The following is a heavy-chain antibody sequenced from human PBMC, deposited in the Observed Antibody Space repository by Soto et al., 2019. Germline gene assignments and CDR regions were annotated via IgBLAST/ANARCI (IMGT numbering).Heavy chain of an antibody. CDR1: GYTFTSYG. J-gene: IGHJ5*02. Sequence: QVQLVQSGAEVKKPGASVKVSCKASGYTFTSYGITWVRQAPGQGLEWMGWISANNGNTNYAQKFPGRVTMTTDTSTTTPYRELRSLRSDDTAVYYCARAVVIRGVTWFDPWGQGTLVTVSS. CDR3: ARAVVIRGVTWFDP. V-gene: IGHV1-18*01. D-gene: IGHD3-10*01. CDR2: ISANNGNT.